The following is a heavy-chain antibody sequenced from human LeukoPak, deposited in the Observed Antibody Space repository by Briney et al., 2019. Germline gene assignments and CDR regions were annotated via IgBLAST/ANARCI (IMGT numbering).Heavy chain of an antibody. CDR3: ARVKRAYDSSAYAFDI. Sequence: ASVNVSCKASGYTFTGYYMHWVRQAPGEGLEWMGWINPNSGGTNYAQKFQGRVTMTRDTSISTAYMELSRLRSDDTAVYYCARVKRAYDSSAYAFDIWGQGTMVTVSS. D-gene: IGHD3-22*01. V-gene: IGHV1-2*02. J-gene: IGHJ3*02. CDR2: INPNSGGT. CDR1: GYTFTGYY.